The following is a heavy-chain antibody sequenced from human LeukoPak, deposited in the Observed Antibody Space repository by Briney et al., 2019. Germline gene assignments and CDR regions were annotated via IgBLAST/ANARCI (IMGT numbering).Heavy chain of an antibody. CDR3: ARLMRYYYYYGMDV. J-gene: IGHJ6*02. CDR2: IHYSGST. V-gene: IGHV4-59*08. CDR1: GGSISSYY. D-gene: IGHD2-8*01. Sequence: SETLSLTCTVSGGSISSYYWSWIRQPPGKGLEWIGYIHYSGSTNYNPSLKSRVTISVDTSKNQFSLKLSSVTAADTAVYYCARLMRYYYYYGMDVWGQGTTVTVSS.